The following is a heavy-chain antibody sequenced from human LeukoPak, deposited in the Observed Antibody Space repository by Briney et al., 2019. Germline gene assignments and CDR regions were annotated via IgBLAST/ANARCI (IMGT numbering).Heavy chain of an antibody. CDR3: AKTSRATMVRGDIDY. D-gene: IGHD3-10*01. Sequence: GSPRLSCAASGFTFSSYAMSWVRQAPGKGLEWVSAISGSGGSTYYADSVKGRFTISRDNSKNTLYLQMNSLRAEDTAVYYGAKTSRATMVRGDIDYWGQGTLVTVSS. V-gene: IGHV3-23*01. CDR2: ISGSGGST. CDR1: GFTFSSYA. J-gene: IGHJ4*02.